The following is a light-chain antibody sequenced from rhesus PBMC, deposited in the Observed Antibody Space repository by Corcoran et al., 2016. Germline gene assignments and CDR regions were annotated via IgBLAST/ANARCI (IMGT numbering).Light chain of an antibody. CDR1: QGISSW. CDR2: KAS. CDR3: LQYSSSPYS. J-gene: IGKJ2*01. Sequence: DIQMTQSPSSLSASVGDKVTITCRASQGISSWLAWYQQKPGQAPKLLIYKASSLQSGVPSRFSGSGSGTDFTLTISSLQPEDFATYYCLQYSSSPYSFGQRTKVEIK. V-gene: IGKV1-22*01.